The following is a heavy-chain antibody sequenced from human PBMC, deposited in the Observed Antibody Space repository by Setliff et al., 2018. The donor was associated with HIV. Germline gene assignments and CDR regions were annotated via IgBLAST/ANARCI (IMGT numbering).Heavy chain of an antibody. Sequence: GGSLRLSCAASGFTFSRYWMHWVRQAPRQGLVWVSGINNDTTTTTYEDSVKGRFSISRDNAKNRPYLQMSGLRGEDTAAYYCGMFSSSSGWGQGPQVTVSS. CDR1: GFTFSRYW. CDR3: GMFSSSSG. V-gene: IGHV3-74*01. CDR2: INNDTTTT. D-gene: IGHD6-6*01. J-gene: IGHJ4*02.